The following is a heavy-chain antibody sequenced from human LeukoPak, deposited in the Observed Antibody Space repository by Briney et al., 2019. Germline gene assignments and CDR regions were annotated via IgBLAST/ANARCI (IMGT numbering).Heavy chain of an antibody. CDR3: ATPFRRGYYYYFDY. V-gene: IGHV1-24*01. CDR1: GYTLTELS. CDR2: FDPEDGET. Sequence: ASVKVFCKVSGYTLTELSMHWVRQAPGKGLEWMGGFDPEDGETIYAQKFQGRVTMTEDTSTDTAYMELSSLRSEDTAVYYCATPFRRGYYYYFDYWGQGTLVTVSS. D-gene: IGHD3-22*01. J-gene: IGHJ4*02.